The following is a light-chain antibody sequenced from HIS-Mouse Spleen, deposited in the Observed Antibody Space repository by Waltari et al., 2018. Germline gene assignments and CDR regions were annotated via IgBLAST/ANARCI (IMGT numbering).Light chain of an antibody. Sequence: SALTQPPPASGSPGQSVTISCTGTSSDVGGYNYVSWYQQHPGKAPKLMIYEVSKRPSGVPDRFSGSKSGNTASLTVSGLQAEDEADYYCSSYAGSNNFDVVFGGGTKLTVL. CDR3: SSYAGSNNFDVV. J-gene: IGLJ2*01. CDR2: EVS. CDR1: SSDVGGYNY. V-gene: IGLV2-8*01.